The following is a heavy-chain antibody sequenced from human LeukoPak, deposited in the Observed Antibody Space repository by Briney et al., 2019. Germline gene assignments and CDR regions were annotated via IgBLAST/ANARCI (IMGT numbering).Heavy chain of an antibody. D-gene: IGHD6-13*01. Sequence: QTGGSLRLSCAASGFTFSSYGMHWVRQAPGKGLEWVAVIWYDGSNKYYADSVKGRFTISRDNAKNSLYLQMNSLRAEDTAVYYCARDHQNSSSWYQLISQGKYYYYGIDVWGQGTTVTVSS. V-gene: IGHV3-33*01. CDR2: IWYDGSNK. CDR3: ARDHQNSSSWYQLISQGKYYYYGIDV. CDR1: GFTFSSYG. J-gene: IGHJ6*02.